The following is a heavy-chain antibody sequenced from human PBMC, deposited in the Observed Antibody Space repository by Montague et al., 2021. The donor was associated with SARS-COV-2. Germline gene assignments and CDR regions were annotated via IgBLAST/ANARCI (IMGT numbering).Heavy chain of an antibody. Sequence: LRLSCSVSSGSIISSGYYWGWIRQPPGKELEWIVNIYYSGTTXXXPXXXSRGTISVDTSKNHLSLRLSSVTAVDTAVYFCARGMIRGVTTPFDYWGQGTLVTVSS. J-gene: IGHJ4*02. CDR1: SGSIISSGYY. CDR3: ARGMIRGVTTPFDY. D-gene: IGHD3-10*01. V-gene: IGHV4-39*02. CDR2: IYYSGTT.